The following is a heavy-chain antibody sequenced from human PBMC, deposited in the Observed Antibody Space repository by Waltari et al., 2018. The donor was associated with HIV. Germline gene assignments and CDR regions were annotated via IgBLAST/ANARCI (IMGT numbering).Heavy chain of an antibody. D-gene: IGHD3-16*01. V-gene: IGHV3-7*01. CDR3: ARVSGGGFDY. Sequence: EVQLVESGGGLVQPGGSLGLSCAASGFPFRNYWMSWVRQVPGKGLEWVDKIKQDGSEKAYVHSLKGRFTIYRDNAKNSLYLQMNSLGAEDTAVYYCARVSGGGFDYWGQGTLVTVSS. CDR1: GFPFRNYW. CDR2: IKQDGSEK. J-gene: IGHJ4*02.